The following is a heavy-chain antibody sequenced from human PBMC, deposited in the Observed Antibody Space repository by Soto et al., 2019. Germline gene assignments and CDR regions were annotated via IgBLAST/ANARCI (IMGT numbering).Heavy chain of an antibody. CDR1: GGSFRGDY. CDR2: FYHGGST. J-gene: IGHJ6*02. D-gene: IGHD4-4*01. CDR3: AIPSDSTSFYYRGLDV. Sequence: SETLSLTCGVSGGSFRGDYWSWIRQPPGKGLEWIGDFYHGGSTHYNPSLKSRVSISVDTSKKQFSLTLTSMTSADAAVYYCAIPSDSTSFYYRGLDVWGQGTTVTVSS. V-gene: IGHV4-34*01.